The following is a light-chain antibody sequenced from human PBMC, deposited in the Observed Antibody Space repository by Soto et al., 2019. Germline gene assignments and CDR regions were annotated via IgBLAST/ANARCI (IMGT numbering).Light chain of an antibody. CDR3: QQRSNCPLT. Sequence: EIVLTQSPGTLSLSPGERATLSCRASQSVSSSYLAWYQQKPGQAPRLLIYGASSRATGIPDRFSGSGSGTDFSLTITSLQSEDFAVYYCQQRSNCPLTFGGGTKVDIK. J-gene: IGKJ4*01. CDR1: QSVSSSY. CDR2: GAS. V-gene: IGKV3D-20*02.